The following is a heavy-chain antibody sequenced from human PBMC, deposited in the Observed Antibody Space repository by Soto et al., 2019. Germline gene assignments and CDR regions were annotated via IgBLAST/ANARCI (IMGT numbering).Heavy chain of an antibody. CDR1: GFTLSSYG. V-gene: IGHV3-33*01. CDR2: IWYDGRNK. J-gene: IGHJ4*02. D-gene: IGHD1-26*01. CDR3: ARSGEPLTTYYFDY. Sequence: QVQLVESGGGVVQPGRSLRLSCAASGFTLSSYGMHWVRQAPGKGLEWVAVIWYDGRNKYYVDSVKGRFTISRDNSKNTLYVEMNSLRVEDTAVYYCARSGEPLTTYYFDYWGQGNLVTVSS.